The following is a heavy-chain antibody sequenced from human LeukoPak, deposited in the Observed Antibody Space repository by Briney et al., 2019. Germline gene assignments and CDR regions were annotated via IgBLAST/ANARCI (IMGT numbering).Heavy chain of an antibody. CDR2: LSGSGYNT. J-gene: IGHJ4*02. CDR1: GFTFSSHA. Sequence: GGSLRLPCAASGFTFSSHALSWVRQAPGKGLEWVSSLSGSGYNTYYADSVRGRFTISRDNSKNTVYLQMNSLRAEDTAVYYCAKDPYGTRYFDYWGQGTLVTVSS. CDR3: AKDPYGTRYFDY. V-gene: IGHV3-23*01. D-gene: IGHD2-2*01.